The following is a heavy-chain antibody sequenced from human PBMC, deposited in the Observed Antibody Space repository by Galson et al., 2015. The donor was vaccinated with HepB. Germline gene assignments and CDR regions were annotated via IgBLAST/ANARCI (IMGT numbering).Heavy chain of an antibody. V-gene: IGHV3-30-3*01. CDR1: GFMFSRYT. J-gene: IGHJ4*02. CDR2: ISYDGSNK. D-gene: IGHD6-19*01. CDR3: ARVAVTSGWYSGFDH. Sequence: SLRLSCAASGFMFSRYTMHWVRQAPGKGLEWVAFISYDGSNKYYAASVKGRFTISRDNSKNTLYLQMNSLTTEDTAVYYCARVAVTSGWYSGFDHWGQGTLVTVSS.